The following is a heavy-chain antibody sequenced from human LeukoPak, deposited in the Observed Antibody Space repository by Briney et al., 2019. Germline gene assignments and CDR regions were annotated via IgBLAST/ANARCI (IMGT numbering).Heavy chain of an antibody. V-gene: IGHV4-38-2*02. CDR1: GYSISSGYY. D-gene: IGHD3-3*01. CDR3: ARHPDYDFWSGYSLHPIDY. Sequence: PSETLSLTCTVSGYSISSGYYWGWIRQPPGKGLEWIGSIYHSGSTYYNPSLKSRVTISVDTSKNQFSLKLSSVTAADTAVYYCARHPDYDFWSGYSLHPIDYWGQGTLVTVSS. CDR2: IYHSGST. J-gene: IGHJ4*02.